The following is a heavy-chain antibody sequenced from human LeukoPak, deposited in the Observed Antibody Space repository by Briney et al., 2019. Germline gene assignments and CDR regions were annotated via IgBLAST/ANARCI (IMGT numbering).Heavy chain of an antibody. CDR3: ASYGSGAFDY. CDR1: GGSISSYY. CDR2: TYYSGST. D-gene: IGHD3-10*01. J-gene: IGHJ4*02. Sequence: SETLSLTCTVSGGSISSYYWGWIRQPPGKGLEWIGSTYYSGSTYYNPSLKSRVTISVDTSKNQFSLKLSSVTAADTAVYYCASYGSGAFDYWGQGTLVTVSS. V-gene: IGHV4-39*01.